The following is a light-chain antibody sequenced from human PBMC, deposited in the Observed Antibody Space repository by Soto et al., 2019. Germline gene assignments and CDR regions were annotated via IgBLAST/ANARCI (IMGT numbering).Light chain of an antibody. CDR1: QSISSW. V-gene: IGKV1-5*01. CDR3: QQYNNYWT. Sequence: IHMTQSPSTLSASVGDRVTITCRASQSISSWLAWYQQKPGKAPKLLIYDASSLESGVPSRFSGSGSATEFTLTISSLQPDDFATYYCQQYNNYWTFGQGTKVDIK. CDR2: DAS. J-gene: IGKJ1*01.